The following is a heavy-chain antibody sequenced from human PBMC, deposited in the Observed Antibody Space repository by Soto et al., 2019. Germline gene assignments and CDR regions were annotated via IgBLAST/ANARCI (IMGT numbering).Heavy chain of an antibody. CDR3: ASTLGYCSGGSCSSLTWFDP. V-gene: IGHV1-18*04. CDR1: GYTXNSYG. D-gene: IGHD2-15*01. J-gene: IGHJ5*02. CDR2: SSAYNGNT. Sequence: SXKVSFKASGYTXNSYGISLVRQAPGQGLEWMGWSSAYNGNTNYAQKLQGRVTMNTDTSTRTAYMELRSLRSDDGAVYYCASTLGYCSGGSCSSLTWFDPWGQGTLVTVSS.